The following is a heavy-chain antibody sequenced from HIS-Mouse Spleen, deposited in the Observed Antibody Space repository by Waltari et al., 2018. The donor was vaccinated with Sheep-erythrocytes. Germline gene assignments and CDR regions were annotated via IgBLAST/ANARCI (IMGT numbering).Heavy chain of an antibody. CDR3: ARANSGSYDDAFDI. CDR2: IGTAGDT. CDR1: GFTFSSYD. D-gene: IGHD1-26*01. Sequence: EVQLVESGGGLVQPGGSLRLSCAASGFTFSSYDMHWVRQATGKCLEWVSAIGTAGDTYYPGSVKGRFTISRENAKNSLYLKMNSLRAGDTAVYYCARANSGSYDDAFDIWGQGTMVTVSS. V-gene: IGHV3-13*01. J-gene: IGHJ3*02.